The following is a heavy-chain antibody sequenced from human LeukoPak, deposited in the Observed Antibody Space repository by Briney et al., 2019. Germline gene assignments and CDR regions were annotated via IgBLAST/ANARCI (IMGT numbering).Heavy chain of an antibody. Sequence: ASVKVSCKASGYTFTGYYMHWVRQAPGQGLEWMGWINPNSGGTNYAQKFQGRVTMTRDTSISTAYMELSRLRSDDTAVYYCARDSYSSGWFSGYWGQGTLVTAS. CDR2: INPNSGGT. CDR3: ARDSYSSGWFSGY. CDR1: GYTFTGYY. D-gene: IGHD6-19*01. J-gene: IGHJ4*02. V-gene: IGHV1-2*02.